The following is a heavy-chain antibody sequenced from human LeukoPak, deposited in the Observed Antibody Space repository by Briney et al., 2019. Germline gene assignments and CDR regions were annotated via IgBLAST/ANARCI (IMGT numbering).Heavy chain of an antibody. CDR1: GFTFSSYA. Sequence: SGGSLRLSCAASGFTFSSYAMHWVRQAPGKGLEWVAVISYDGSNKYYADSVKGRFTISRDNSKNTLYLQMNSLRAEDTAVYYCARDVYGDPPGGAFDIWGQGTMVTVSS. D-gene: IGHD4-17*01. V-gene: IGHV3-30-3*01. J-gene: IGHJ3*02. CDR2: ISYDGSNK. CDR3: ARDVYGDPPGGAFDI.